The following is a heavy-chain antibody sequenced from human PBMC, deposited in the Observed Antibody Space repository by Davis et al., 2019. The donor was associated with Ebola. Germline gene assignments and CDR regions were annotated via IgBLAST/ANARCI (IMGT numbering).Heavy chain of an antibody. D-gene: IGHD3-22*01. V-gene: IGHV3-30*14. J-gene: IGHJ6*04. CDR1: GFTFSSYA. CDR2: ISYDGSNK. CDR3: ARANYYDSSGLNQDYYYGMDV. Sequence: GGSLRLSCAASGFTFSSYAMHWVRQAPGKGLEWVAVISYDGSNKYYADSVKGRFTISRDNSKNTLYLQMNSLRAEDTAVYYCARANYYDSSGLNQDYYYGMDVWGKGTTVTVSS.